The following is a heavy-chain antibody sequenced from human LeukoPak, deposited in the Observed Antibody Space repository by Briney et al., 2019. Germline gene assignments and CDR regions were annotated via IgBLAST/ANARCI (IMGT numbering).Heavy chain of an antibody. D-gene: IGHD3-10*01. V-gene: IGHV3-23*01. CDR1: GFAFSSFT. CDR3: TRDLSGGGYDY. J-gene: IGHJ4*02. CDR2: ILGSGGAT. Sequence: PGGSLRLSCAASGFAFSSFTMSWVRQAPGGGLGGVAAILGSGGATSHADSVNGRFTISRDNSKNTLYLQMNSLRVEDSAVYYCTRDLSGGGYDYWGQGTLVPVSS.